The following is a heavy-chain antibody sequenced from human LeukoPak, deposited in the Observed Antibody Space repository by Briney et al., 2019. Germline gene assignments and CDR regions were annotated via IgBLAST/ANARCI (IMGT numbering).Heavy chain of an antibody. CDR1: GFTFTNYA. J-gene: IGHJ4*02. CDR2: ISSSSSTI. D-gene: IGHD3-22*01. Sequence: GGSLRLSCAASGFTFTNYAMSWVRQAPGKGLEWVSYISSSSSTIYYADSVKGRFTISRDNAKNSLYLQMNSLRAEDTAVYYCARGAYYYEDWGQGTLVTVSS. V-gene: IGHV3-48*01. CDR3: ARGAYYYED.